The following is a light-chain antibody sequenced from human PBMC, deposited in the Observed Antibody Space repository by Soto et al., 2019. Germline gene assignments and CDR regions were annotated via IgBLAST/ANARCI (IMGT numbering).Light chain of an antibody. CDR2: SNN. Sequence: QSLLTQPPSASGTPGQKVTIACYGSSSNIGSNYVYWYQQLPGTAPKLLIYSNNQRPSGVPDRFSGSKSGTSASLAISGLRSEDEADYYCAAWDDSLSGVVFGGGTKVTVL. CDR1: SSNIGSNY. J-gene: IGLJ2*01. V-gene: IGLV1-47*02. CDR3: AAWDDSLSGVV.